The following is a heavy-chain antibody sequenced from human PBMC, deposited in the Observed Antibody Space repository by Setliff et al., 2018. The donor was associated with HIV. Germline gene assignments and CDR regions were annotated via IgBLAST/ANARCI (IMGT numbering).Heavy chain of an antibody. CDR3: ATARADSSGSVGDY. J-gene: IGHJ4*02. V-gene: IGHV4-31*03. Sequence: LSLTCTVSGGSISSGDYFCSWIRQLPGTGLEWIGYIYYSGTTYYNPSLKSRLTISVATSKNQFSLRLSSVTAADTAVYYCATARADSSGSVGDYWGQGTLVTVSS. CDR2: IYYSGTT. D-gene: IGHD3-22*01. CDR1: GGSISSGDYF.